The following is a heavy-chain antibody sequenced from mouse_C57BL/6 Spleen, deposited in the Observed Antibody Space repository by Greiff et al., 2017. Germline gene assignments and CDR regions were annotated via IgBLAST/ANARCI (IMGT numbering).Heavy chain of an antibody. CDR3: ARVTTPYYYAMDY. CDR1: GYSITSGYY. J-gene: IGHJ4*01. Sequence: EVQLQESGPGLVKPSQSLSLTCSVTGYSITSGYYWNWIRQFPGNKLEWMGYISYDGSNNYNPSLKNRISITRDTSKNQFFLKLNSVTTEDTATYYCARVTTPYYYAMDYWGQGTSVTVSS. CDR2: ISYDGSN. V-gene: IGHV3-6*01. D-gene: IGHD1-1*01.